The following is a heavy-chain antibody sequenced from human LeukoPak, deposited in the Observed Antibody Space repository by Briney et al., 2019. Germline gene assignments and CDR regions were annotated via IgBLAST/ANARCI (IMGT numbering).Heavy chain of an antibody. J-gene: IGHJ6*04. CDR2: IYTSGST. D-gene: IGHD6-13*01. CDR1: GGSISSYY. Sequence: SETLSLTCTVSGGSISSYYWSWTRQPPGKGLEWIGYIYTSGSTNYNPSLKGRVTISVDTSKNQFSLKLSSVTAADTAVYYCASSYSSSWWIVWGKGTTVTVSS. CDR3: ASSYSSSWWIV. V-gene: IGHV4-4*09.